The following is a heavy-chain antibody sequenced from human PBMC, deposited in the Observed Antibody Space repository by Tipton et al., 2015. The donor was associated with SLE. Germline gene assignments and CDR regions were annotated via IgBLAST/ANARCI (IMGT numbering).Heavy chain of an antibody. J-gene: IGHJ3*02. D-gene: IGHD7-27*01. CDR1: GFTFSSYG. Sequence: QVQLVQSGGGVVQPGRSLRLSCAASGFTFSSYGMHWVRQAPGKGLEWVAVIWYDGSNKYYADSVKGRFTISRDNSKNTLYLQMNSLRAEDTAVYYCARDETGDGAFDIWGQGTMVTVSS. CDR2: IWYDGSNK. CDR3: ARDETGDGAFDI. V-gene: IGHV3-33*08.